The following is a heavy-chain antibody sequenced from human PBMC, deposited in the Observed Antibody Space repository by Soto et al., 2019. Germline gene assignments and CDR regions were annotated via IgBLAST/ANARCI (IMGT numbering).Heavy chain of an antibody. D-gene: IGHD5-18*01. J-gene: IGHJ3*02. CDR2: IYPGDSDT. Sequence: GESLKISCKGSGYSFTSYWIGWVRQMPGKGLEWMGIIYPGDSDTRYSPSFQGQVTISADKSISTAYLQWSSLKASDTAMYYCARSPGIQLWYGFHAFDIWGQGPMVTVSS. CDR1: GYSFTSYW. CDR3: ARSPGIQLWYGFHAFDI. V-gene: IGHV5-51*01.